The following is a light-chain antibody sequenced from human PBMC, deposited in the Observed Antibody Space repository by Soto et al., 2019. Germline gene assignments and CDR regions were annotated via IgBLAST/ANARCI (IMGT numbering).Light chain of an antibody. CDR3: QQSYSTPWT. V-gene: IGKV1-39*01. CDR1: QSITDY. Sequence: DIQMTQSPSSLSASLGDRVTITCRASQSITDYLNWYEQKPGKAPKRLIYAASSLHSGVPSRFSGSGSGTDFTLTINSLQPEDSATYFCQQSYSTPWTFGQGTKVEIK. CDR2: AAS. J-gene: IGKJ1*01.